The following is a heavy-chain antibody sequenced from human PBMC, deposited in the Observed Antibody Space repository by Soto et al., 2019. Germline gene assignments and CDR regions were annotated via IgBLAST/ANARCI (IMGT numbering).Heavy chain of an antibody. CDR3: ARDFAYFDS. CDR2: VYHTGRT. Sequence: QVQLQESGPGLVKPSETLSLTCTVSGGSFKSGSYSWSWIRQPPGKGLEWIGYVYHTGRTSYSPALKGRVSMSMDTSKIQFSLNLDSVTAADTAVYFWARDFAYFDSWGQGTLVTVSS. V-gene: IGHV4-61*01. J-gene: IGHJ4*02. CDR1: GGSFKSGSYS. D-gene: IGHD3-3*01.